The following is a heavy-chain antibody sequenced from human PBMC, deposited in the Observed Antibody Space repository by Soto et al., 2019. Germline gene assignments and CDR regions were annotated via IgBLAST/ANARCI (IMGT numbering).Heavy chain of an antibody. Sequence: GGSLRLSCAASGFTFSSYGMHWVRQAPGKGLEWVAVIWYAGSNKYYADSVKGRFTISRDNSKNTLYLQMNSLRAKDTAVYYCSRDPLIMAVAGDPYYFDYWGQGTLVTV. CDR3: SRDPLIMAVAGDPYYFDY. V-gene: IGHV3-33*01. CDR1: GFTFSSYG. CDR2: IWYAGSNK. J-gene: IGHJ4*02. D-gene: IGHD6-19*01.